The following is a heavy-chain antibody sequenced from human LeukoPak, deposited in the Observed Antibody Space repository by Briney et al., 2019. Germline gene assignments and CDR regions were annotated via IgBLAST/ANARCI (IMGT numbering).Heavy chain of an antibody. CDR1: GFTFGKYW. V-gene: IGHV3-7*01. Sequence: GGSLRLSCVASGFTFGKYWMSWVRQAPGKGLEWVANIKLDGSEKNYVDSVKGRFTISRDNTKNSLYLQMNSLRAEDTAVYYCARDEGWNFDYWGQGTLVTVSS. D-gene: IGHD5-24*01. CDR3: ARDEGWNFDY. J-gene: IGHJ4*02. CDR2: IKLDGSEK.